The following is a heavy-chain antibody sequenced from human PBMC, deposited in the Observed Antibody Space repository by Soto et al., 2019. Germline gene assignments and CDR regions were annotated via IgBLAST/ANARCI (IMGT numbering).Heavy chain of an antibody. J-gene: IGHJ3*02. D-gene: IGHD2-15*01. Sequence: PSETLSLTCAVYGGSFSGYYWSWIRQPPGKGLEWIGEINHSGSTNYNPSLKSRVTISVDTSKNQFSLKLSSVTAADTAVYYCARGVKYCSGGSCWDAFAIWGQGTMVTVSS. CDR1: GGSFSGYY. CDR3: ARGVKYCSGGSCWDAFAI. CDR2: INHSGST. V-gene: IGHV4-34*01.